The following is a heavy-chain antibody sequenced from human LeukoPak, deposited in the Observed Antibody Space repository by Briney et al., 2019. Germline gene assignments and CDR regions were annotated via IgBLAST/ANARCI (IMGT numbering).Heavy chain of an antibody. D-gene: IGHD3-10*01. CDR1: GFTFDEYA. CDR2: INVVGGST. V-gene: IGHV3-43*02. CDR3: ARFGESFVY. Sequence: GGALRLSCAASGFTFDEYAMHGVRQAPGRGLEWVSLINVVGGSTDFADSLKGRFTISRDNIKNSRYLQMNSLRTEDTALYYCARFGESFVYWGQGTLVIVSS. J-gene: IGHJ4*02.